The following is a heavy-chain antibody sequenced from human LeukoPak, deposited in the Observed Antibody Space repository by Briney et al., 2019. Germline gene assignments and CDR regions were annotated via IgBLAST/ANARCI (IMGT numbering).Heavy chain of an antibody. J-gene: IGHJ4*02. CDR1: GGTFSSYA. D-gene: IGHD1-26*01. CDR2: IIPIFGTA. Sequence: GASVTVSCTASGGTFSSYAISWVRQAPGQGLEWMGGIIPIFGTANYAQKFQGRVTITADESTSTAYMELSSLRSEDTAVYYCARDPTGGSYYYFDYWGQGTLVTVSS. V-gene: IGHV1-69*13. CDR3: ARDPTGGSYYYFDY.